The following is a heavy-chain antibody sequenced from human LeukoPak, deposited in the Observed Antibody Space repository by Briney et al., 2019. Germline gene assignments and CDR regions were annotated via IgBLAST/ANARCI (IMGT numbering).Heavy chain of an antibody. J-gene: IGHJ6*02. CDR2: ISYDGSNK. CDR3: AKDRYYDSSGYPYYYGMDV. CDR1: GFTFSNYG. D-gene: IGHD3-22*01. Sequence: PGGSLRLSCSGSGFTFSNYGMHWVRQAPGKGLEWVAVISYDGSNKYYADSVKGRFTISRDNSKNTLYLQMNSLRAEDTAVYYCAKDRYYDSSGYPYYYGMDVWGQGTTVTVSS. V-gene: IGHV3-30*18.